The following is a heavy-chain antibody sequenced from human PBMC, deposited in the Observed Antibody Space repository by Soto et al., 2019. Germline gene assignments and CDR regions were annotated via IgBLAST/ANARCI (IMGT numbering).Heavy chain of an antibody. CDR3: AGDLLSFLWPRRDY. Sequence: PGGSLRLSCAASGFTFSDYDIRWIRKTPGKGLEWVSYISSSGSTIYYADFVKGRFTISRDTAKSSLYLQMNRLRAEDTAVYYCAGDLLSFLWPRRDYWGQGTLVTVSS. D-gene: IGHD3-10*01. V-gene: IGHV3-11*01. CDR2: ISSSGSTI. J-gene: IGHJ4*02. CDR1: GFTFSDYD.